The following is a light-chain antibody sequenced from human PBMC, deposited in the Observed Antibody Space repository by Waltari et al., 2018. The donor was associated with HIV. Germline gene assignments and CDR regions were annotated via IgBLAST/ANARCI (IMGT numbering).Light chain of an antibody. CDR1: SSAVGGYNY. CDR2: DVS. CDR3: SSYTSSSTLYVV. V-gene: IGLV2-14*01. J-gene: IGLJ2*01. Sequence: QSALTQPASVSGSPGLSLTISRTVTSSAVGGYNYVSWYQQHPGKAPKLIIYDVSYQPSGVSNRFSGSTSGNTSSLTISGLQAEDEADYYCSSYTSSSTLYVVFGGGTKLTVL.